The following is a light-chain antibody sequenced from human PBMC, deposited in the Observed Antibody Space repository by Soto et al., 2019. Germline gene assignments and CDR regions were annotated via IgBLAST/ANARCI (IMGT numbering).Light chain of an antibody. CDR1: QSVSSN. J-gene: IGKJ5*01. V-gene: IGKV3-15*01. Sequence: EIGSTQSPTTLFLSPGERATPSCRASQSVSSNLAWYQQKPGQAPRLLIYGASSRATGIPVRFSGSGSGTEFALTISSLQSEDFAVYYCQQYNNWPLTFGQGTRLEI. CDR2: GAS. CDR3: QQYNNWPLT.